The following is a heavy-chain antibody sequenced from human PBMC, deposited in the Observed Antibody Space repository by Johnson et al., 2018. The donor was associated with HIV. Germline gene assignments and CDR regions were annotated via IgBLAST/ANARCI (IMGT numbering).Heavy chain of an antibody. CDR1: GFTVSSNY. CDR2: VYRGGST. J-gene: IGHJ3*02. D-gene: IGHD3-9*01. V-gene: IGHV3-66*01. CDR3: ARAGRLRYFDWLLSAFDI. Sequence: VQLVESGGGLVQPGGSLRLSCAASGFTVSSNYMSWVRQAPGKGLEWVSVVYRGGSTYYADSVKGRFTISRDNAKNSLYLQMNSLRAEDTAVYYCARAGRLRYFDWLLSAFDIWGQGTMVTVSS.